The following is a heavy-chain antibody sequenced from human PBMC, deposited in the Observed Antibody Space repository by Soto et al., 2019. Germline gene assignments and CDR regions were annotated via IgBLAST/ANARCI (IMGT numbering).Heavy chain of an antibody. D-gene: IGHD3-22*01. Sequence: SETLSLTCTVSGGSIISGDYYWIWIRQPPGKGLEWIGYIYYSGSSYYNPSLKSRVTISVDTSKNQFSLKLSSVTAADTAVYYCARVGYYDRGFDYWGQGTLVTVSS. CDR1: GGSIISGDYY. V-gene: IGHV4-30-4*01. CDR3: ARVGYYDRGFDY. J-gene: IGHJ4*02. CDR2: IYYSGSS.